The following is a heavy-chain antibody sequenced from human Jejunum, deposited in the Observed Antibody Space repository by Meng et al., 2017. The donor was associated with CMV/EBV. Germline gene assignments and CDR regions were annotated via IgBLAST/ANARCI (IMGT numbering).Heavy chain of an antibody. V-gene: IGHV2-5*02. J-gene: IGHJ4*02. CDR1: FSRSTKQVG. Sequence: FSRSTKQVGVSWIRQPPGKALEWLALIYWDDDKRYSPSVKSRLTITKDTSKNQVVLTMTNMDPLDTATYYCAHRRYYSSNWSWGDFNYWGQGTLVTVSS. CDR3: AHRRYYSSNWSWGDFNY. CDR2: IYWDDDK. D-gene: IGHD2-2*01.